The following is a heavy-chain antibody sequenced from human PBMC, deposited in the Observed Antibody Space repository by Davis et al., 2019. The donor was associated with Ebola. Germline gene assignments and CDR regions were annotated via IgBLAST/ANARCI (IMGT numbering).Heavy chain of an antibody. CDR1: GGSISRYY. CDR2: TYHRGST. V-gene: IGHV4-4*09. CDR3: ARGIAAEYFQT. Sequence: PGGSLRLSCTVSGGSISRYYCSWIRQSPGKRLAWIGYTYHRGSTTYNPSLKSRVSISVDPSTSQFSLTLSSVTASDTAVYYCARGIAAEYFQTWGRGTHVIVSS. J-gene: IGHJ1*01.